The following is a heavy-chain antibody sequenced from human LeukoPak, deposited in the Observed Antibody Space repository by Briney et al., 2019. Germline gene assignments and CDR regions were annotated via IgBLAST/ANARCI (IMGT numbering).Heavy chain of an antibody. CDR1: GLTFSRYA. D-gene: IGHD6-19*01. V-gene: IGHV3-30-3*01. Sequence: PGGSLRLSCAASGLTFSRYAMHWVRQAPGKGLEWVAVISYDGSNKYYADSVKGRFTISRDNSKNTLYLQMNSLRAEDTAVYYCARDREQWLVTEIDYWGQGTLVTVSS. CDR2: ISYDGSNK. CDR3: ARDREQWLVTEIDY. J-gene: IGHJ4*02.